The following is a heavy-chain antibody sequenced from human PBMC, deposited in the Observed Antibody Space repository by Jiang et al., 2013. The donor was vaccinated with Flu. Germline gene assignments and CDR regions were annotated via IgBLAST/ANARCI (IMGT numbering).Heavy chain of an antibody. J-gene: IGHJ1*01. CDR1: GFTFSGYS. CDR3: ARGVGDYGDFQYFQH. V-gene: IGHV3-48*02. Sequence: VQLLESGGGLVQPGGSLRLSCAASGFTFSGYSVNWVRQAPGRGLEWVSYISSSSTTIYYADSVKGRFTISRDNAKHSLYLQMNSLRDEDTAVYYCARGVGDYGDFQYFQHWGQGTLVTVSS. CDR2: ISSSSTTI. D-gene: IGHD4-17*01.